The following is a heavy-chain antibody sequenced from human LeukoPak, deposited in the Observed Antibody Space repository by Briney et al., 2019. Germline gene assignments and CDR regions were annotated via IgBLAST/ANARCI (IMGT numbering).Heavy chain of an antibody. D-gene: IGHD5-18*01. J-gene: IGHJ4*02. CDR1: GFTFSDYW. CDR2: INSDGNST. CDR3: GNLNTPMGY. V-gene: IGHV3-74*01. Sequence: GGSLRLSCAASGFTFSDYWMHWVRQAPGKGLVWVSRINSDGNSTNYADSVKGRFTISRDNAKNTLYLQMNSLRAEDTAVYYCGNLNTPMGYWGQGALVTVSS.